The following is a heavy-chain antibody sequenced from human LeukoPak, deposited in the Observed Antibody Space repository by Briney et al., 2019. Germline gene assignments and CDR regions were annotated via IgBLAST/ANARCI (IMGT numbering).Heavy chain of an antibody. CDR1: GFTFSSYA. D-gene: IGHD2-2*01. Sequence: GGSLRLSCAASGFTFSSYAMHWARQAPGKGLEWVSSISGSISHIYYADSVKGRFTISRDNARNSLYLQMNSLRAEDTAVYFCARDISIGFDYWGPGTLVTVSS. CDR2: ISGSISHI. CDR3: ARDISIGFDY. V-gene: IGHV3-21*01. J-gene: IGHJ4*02.